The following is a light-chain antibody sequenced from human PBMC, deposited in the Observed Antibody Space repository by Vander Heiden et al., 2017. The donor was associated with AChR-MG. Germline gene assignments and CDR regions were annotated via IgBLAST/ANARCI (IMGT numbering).Light chain of an antibody. CDR2: GAS. Sequence: DIQMTQPPCTQSAYVGDRVTITCRASQGISNYLVWYQQKPGKAPKLLIYGASNLQAGVTSQFSGSGSGTDFTLTISSLQPEDVATYYCQSYNIAPLTFGQGTKVEIK. CDR1: QGISNY. CDR3: QSYNIAPLT. J-gene: IGKJ1*01. V-gene: IGKV1-27*01.